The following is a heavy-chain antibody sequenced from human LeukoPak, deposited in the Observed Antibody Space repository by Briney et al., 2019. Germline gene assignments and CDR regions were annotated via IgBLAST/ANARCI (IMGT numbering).Heavy chain of an antibody. CDR1: GFTFSSYA. D-gene: IGHD2-15*01. CDR3: AKDEVADTYFDY. Sequence: GGSLRLSCAASGFTFSSYAMHWVRQAPGKGLEWVAVISYDGSNKYYADSVKGRFTISRDNSKNTLYLQMNSLRAEDTAVYYCAKDEVADTYFDYWGQGTLVTVSS. CDR2: ISYDGSNK. V-gene: IGHV3-30-3*01. J-gene: IGHJ4*02.